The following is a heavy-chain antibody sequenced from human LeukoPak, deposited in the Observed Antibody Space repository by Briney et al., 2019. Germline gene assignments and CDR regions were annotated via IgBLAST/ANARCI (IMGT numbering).Heavy chain of an antibody. CDR3: ARVAFRSSSYISGIDY. V-gene: IGHV3-21*01. Sequence: GGSLRLSCAASGFTFNTYNMNWVRQAPGKGLEWVSSISTSSNYLYYADSVKGRFTISRDNAKNSLYLQMNSLRAEDTAVYYCARVAFRSSSYISGIDYWGQGTLVTVSS. J-gene: IGHJ4*02. CDR1: GFTFNTYN. D-gene: IGHD6-6*01. CDR2: ISTSSNYL.